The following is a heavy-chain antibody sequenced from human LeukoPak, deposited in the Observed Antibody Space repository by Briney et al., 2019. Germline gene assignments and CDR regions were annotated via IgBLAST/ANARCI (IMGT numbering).Heavy chain of an antibody. Sequence: SGPTLVKPTQTRTLACTFSGFSLSARVFAVGWIPQPPEKALELLALIYWDDDKRYSPSLKSRLTITKDTSKNQVVLTMTNMDPEDAATYYCAHKGHLDSSGYYFDGGQGTLVTVS. J-gene: IGHJ4*02. CDR3: AHKGHLDSSGYYFD. CDR1: GFSLSARVFA. CDR2: IYWDDDK. V-gene: IGHV2-5*02. D-gene: IGHD3-22*01.